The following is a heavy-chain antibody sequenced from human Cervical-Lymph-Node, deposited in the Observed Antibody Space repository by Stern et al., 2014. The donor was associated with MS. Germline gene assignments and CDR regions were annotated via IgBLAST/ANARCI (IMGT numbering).Heavy chain of an antibody. CDR1: GGSVNTGGYY. Sequence: QVQLQESGPGLVKPSQTLSLTCTVSGGSVNTGGYYWTWIRQPAGKGLEWIGRIFSSGDTNSNPSLRGRPPISLETPKNNFPRKLDPVTAADTAAYYCAREGNFLRYYIDYWGQGTLVTVSS. D-gene: IGHD1-7*01. V-gene: IGHV4-61*02. CDR2: IFSSGDT. CDR3: AREGNFLRYYIDY. J-gene: IGHJ4*02.